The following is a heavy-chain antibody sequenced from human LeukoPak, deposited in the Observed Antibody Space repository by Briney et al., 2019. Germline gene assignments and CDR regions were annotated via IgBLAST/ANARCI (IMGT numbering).Heavy chain of an antibody. CDR2: ISYSGST. CDR1: GGSISSYY. D-gene: IGHD3-22*01. J-gene: IGHJ5*02. V-gene: IGHV4-59*01. CDR3: AREPGFDSSGYLNWFDP. Sequence: SETLSLTCTVSGGSISSYYWSWIRQPPGKGLEWIACISYSGSTKYNPSFKSRVTISVDTSKNQLSLKLSSVTAADTAVYYCAREPGFDSSGYLNWFDPWGRGTLVTVSS.